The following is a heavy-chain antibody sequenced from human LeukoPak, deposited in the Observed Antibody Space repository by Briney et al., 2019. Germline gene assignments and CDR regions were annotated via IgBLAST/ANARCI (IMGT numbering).Heavy chain of an antibody. Sequence: KPSETLSLTCTVSGGSISSYYWSWIRQPPGKGLEGFGFIFYSGSTNYNPSLKSRVTISVDTSKNQFSLKLSSVTAADTAVYYCARGRSSMVRGYYYYYMDVWGKGTTVTISS. CDR3: ARGRSSMVRGYYYYYMDV. V-gene: IGHV4-59*01. D-gene: IGHD3-10*01. CDR2: IFYSGST. CDR1: GGSISSYY. J-gene: IGHJ6*03.